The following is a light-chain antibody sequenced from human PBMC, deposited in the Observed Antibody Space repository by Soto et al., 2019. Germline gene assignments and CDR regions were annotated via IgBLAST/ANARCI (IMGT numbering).Light chain of an antibody. CDR2: EVS. J-gene: IGLJ1*01. V-gene: IGLV2-8*01. CDR3: TSYAGTYSFCYV. CDR1: SSDVGAYNY. Sequence: QSALTQPPSASGSPGQSVTISCTGTSSDVGAYNYVSWYQQLPGKAPKLIIYEVSKRPSGVPDRFSGSKSGNTASLTVSGLQAEDEADYYCTSYAGTYSFCYVSGTGNKLTVL.